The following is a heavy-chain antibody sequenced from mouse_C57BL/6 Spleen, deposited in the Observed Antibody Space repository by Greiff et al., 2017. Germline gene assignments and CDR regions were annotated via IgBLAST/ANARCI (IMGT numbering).Heavy chain of an antibody. CDR1: GFNIKDYY. J-gene: IGHJ4*01. Sequence: EVQLQQSGAELVKPGASVKLSCTASGFNIKDYYMHWVKQRTEQGLAWIGRIDPEDGETKSSPKFQGKATITADTSSNSAYLQLSSLTSKDTAVYDCGRGGNYERDAMDDWGKGTSVTVSS. D-gene: IGHD2-1*01. V-gene: IGHV14-2*01. CDR2: IDPEDGET. CDR3: GRGGNYERDAMDD.